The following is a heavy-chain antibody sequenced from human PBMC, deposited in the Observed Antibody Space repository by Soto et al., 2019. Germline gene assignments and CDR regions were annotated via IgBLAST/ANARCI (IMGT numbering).Heavy chain of an antibody. CDR1: GGSISIGGYY. V-gene: IGHV4-31*03. CDR2: IYYSGST. J-gene: IGHJ3*02. CDR3: ARGIAQIVVVITPGGAFDI. D-gene: IGHD3-22*01. Sequence: PSETLSLTCTVSGGSISIGGYYWSCIRQHPGKGLEWIGYIYYSGSTYYNPSLKSRVTISVDTSKNQFSLKLSSVTAADTAVYYCARGIAQIVVVITPGGAFDIWGQGTMVTVS.